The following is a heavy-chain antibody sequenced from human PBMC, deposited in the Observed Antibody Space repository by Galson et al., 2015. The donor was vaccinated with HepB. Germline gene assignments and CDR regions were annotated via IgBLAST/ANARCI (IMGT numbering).Heavy chain of an antibody. CDR1: GFTFSSYS. D-gene: IGHD5-12*01. V-gene: IGHV3-48*04. J-gene: IGHJ6*02. CDR3: ARELIVATIWTQYYYGMDV. Sequence: SLRLSCAASGFTFSSYSMNWVRQAPGKGLEWVSYISSSSSTIYYADSVKGRFTISRDNAKNTLYLQMDSLRAEDTAVYYCARELIVATIWTQYYYGMDVWGQGTTVTVSS. CDR2: ISSSSSTI.